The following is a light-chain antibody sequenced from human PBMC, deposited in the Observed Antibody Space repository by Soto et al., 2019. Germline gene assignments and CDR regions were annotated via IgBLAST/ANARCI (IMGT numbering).Light chain of an antibody. CDR2: KAS. J-gene: IGKJ1*01. CDR3: QQYNTYPRT. V-gene: IGKV1-5*03. CDR1: QSTSVW. Sequence: DIQMTQSPSTLSASVGDRVTITCRASQSTSVWLAWYQQNPGKAPTLLIYKASTLESGVPSRFSGSGSGTVFTLTISSLQPDDVSSYYCQQYNTYPRTFGQGTKVEIK.